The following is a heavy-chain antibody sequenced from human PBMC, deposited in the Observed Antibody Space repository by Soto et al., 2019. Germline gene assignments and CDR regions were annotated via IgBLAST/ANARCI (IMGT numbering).Heavy chain of an antibody. D-gene: IGHD6-13*01. CDR2: IWNDGSNK. CDR3: AREVDYSGTWRLDY. J-gene: IGHJ4*02. V-gene: IGHV3-33*01. Sequence: QVQLVESGGGVVQPGGSLRLSCAASGFTFSNYGIHWVRQAPGKGLEWVAVIWNDGSNKYYEDSVQGRFTVSRDNSKNTVDLQMNSLRAEDTAMYYCAREVDYSGTWRLDYWGQGTLVTVSS. CDR1: GFTFSNYG.